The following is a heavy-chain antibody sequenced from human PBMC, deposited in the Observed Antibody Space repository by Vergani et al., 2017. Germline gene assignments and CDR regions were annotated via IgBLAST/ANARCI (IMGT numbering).Heavy chain of an antibody. CDR3: AKDFRGTWTTGMDV. CDR1: GGSISSYY. Sequence: QVQLQESGPGLVKPSQTLSLTCTVSGGSISSYYWSWIRQPPGKGLEWIGYIYYSGSTNYNPSLKSRVTISVDTSKNQFSLKLSSVTAADTAVYYCAKDFRGTWTTGMDVWGQGTTVTVSS. J-gene: IGHJ6*02. CDR2: IYYSGST. D-gene: IGHD1-7*01. V-gene: IGHV4-59*12.